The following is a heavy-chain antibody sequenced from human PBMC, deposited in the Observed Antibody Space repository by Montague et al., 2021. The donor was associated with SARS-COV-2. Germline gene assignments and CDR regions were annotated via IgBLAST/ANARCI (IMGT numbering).Heavy chain of an antibody. CDR3: ARGSTGWYAISGRYGMDV. J-gene: IGHJ6*02. CDR2: IKHDGSEK. D-gene: IGHD6-19*01. Sequence: SLRLSCAASRFTFSDFWMNWVRQAPGKGLEWVADIKHDGSEKSYVDSVKGRFTISRDNAKNSLYLQMNSLRAEDTAVYYCARGSTGWYAISGRYGMDVWGQGATVTVSS. V-gene: IGHV3-7*01. CDR1: RFTFSDFW.